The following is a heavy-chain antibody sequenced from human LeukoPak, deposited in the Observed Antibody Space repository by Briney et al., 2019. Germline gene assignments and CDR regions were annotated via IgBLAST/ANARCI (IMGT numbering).Heavy chain of an antibody. J-gene: IGHJ4*02. D-gene: IGHD6-19*01. Sequence: GGSLRLSCAASGFTFSSYSMSWVRQAPGKGLEWVSSISSSSSYIYYADSVKGRFTISRDNAKNSLYLQMNSLRAEDTAVYYCARGGYSSGWPIDYWGQGTLVTVSS. CDR1: GFTFSSYS. CDR2: ISSSSSYI. V-gene: IGHV3-21*01. CDR3: ARGGYSSGWPIDY.